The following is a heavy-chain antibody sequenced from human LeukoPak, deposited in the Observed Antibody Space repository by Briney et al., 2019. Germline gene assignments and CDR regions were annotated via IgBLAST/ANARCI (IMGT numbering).Heavy chain of an antibody. D-gene: IGHD3-22*01. CDR3: ARVPVDYYDSSGYYYFDY. J-gene: IGHJ4*02. CDR1: GFTFSSYA. Sequence: TGGSLRLSCAASGFTFSSYAMSWVRQAPGKGLEWVAVISYDGSNKYYADSVKGRFTISRDNSKNTLYLQMNSLRAEDTAVYYCARVPVDYYDSSGYYYFDYWGQGTLVTVSS. V-gene: IGHV3-30*04. CDR2: ISYDGSNK.